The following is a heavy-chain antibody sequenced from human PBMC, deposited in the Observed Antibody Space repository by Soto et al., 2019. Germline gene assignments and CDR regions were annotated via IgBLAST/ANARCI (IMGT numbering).Heavy chain of an antibody. D-gene: IGHD2-15*01. V-gene: IGHV3-48*01. CDR2: ISSSSSTI. CDR1: GFTFSSYS. Sequence: GGSLRLSCAASGFTFSSYSMNWVRQAPGKGLEWVSYISSSSSTIYYADSVKGRFTISRDNAKNSLYLQMNSLRAEDTAVYYCAREALLNWFDHWGQGTLVTSPQ. CDR3: AREALLNWFDH. J-gene: IGHJ5*02.